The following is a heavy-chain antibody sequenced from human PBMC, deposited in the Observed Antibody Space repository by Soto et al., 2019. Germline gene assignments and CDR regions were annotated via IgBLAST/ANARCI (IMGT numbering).Heavy chain of an antibody. D-gene: IGHD3-3*01. J-gene: IGHJ3*02. CDR1: GGSISSYY. CDR3: AGDLITIFDDAFDI. CDR2: IYTSGST. Sequence: SETLSLTCTVSGGSISSYYWSWIRQPAGKGLEWIGRIYTSGSTNYNPSLKSRVTMSVDTSKNQFSLKLSSVTAADTAVYYCAGDLITIFDDAFDIWGQGTMVTVSS. V-gene: IGHV4-4*07.